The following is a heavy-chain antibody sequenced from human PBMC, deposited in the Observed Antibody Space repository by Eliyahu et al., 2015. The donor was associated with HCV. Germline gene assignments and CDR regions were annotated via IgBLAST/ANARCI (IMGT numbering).Heavy chain of an antibody. Sequence: EVQLVESGGGLVKPGGSLRLSCAASGFTLSSYSMNWVRQAPGKGLEWVSSISSSSSYIYYVDSVKGRFTISRDNAKNSLYLQMNSLRAEDTAVYYCARIPPPTNSPYSSSTHYWGQGTLVTVSS. CDR2: ISSSSSYI. CDR3: ARIPPPTNSPYSSSTHY. V-gene: IGHV3-21*01. J-gene: IGHJ4*02. CDR1: GFTLSSYS. D-gene: IGHD6-6*01.